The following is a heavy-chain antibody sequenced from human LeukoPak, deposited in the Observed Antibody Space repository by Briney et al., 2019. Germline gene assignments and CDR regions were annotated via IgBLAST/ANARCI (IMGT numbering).Heavy chain of an antibody. CDR2: ICTSGST. Sequence: SETLSLTCTVSGGSISSNYWGWNRQPAGKGREWIGRICTSGSTNYNPSLKRRVTMSVTTTTNHFTLQLSLVTAAATAEYYATRFPPRIVRVRPDAFDIWGQGTMVTVS. V-gene: IGHV4-4*07. CDR1: GGSISSNY. J-gene: IGHJ3*02. CDR3: TRFPPRIVRVRPDAFDI. D-gene: IGHD1-26*01.